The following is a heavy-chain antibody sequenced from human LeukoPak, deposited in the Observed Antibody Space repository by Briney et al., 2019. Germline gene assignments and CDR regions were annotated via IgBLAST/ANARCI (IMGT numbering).Heavy chain of an antibody. J-gene: IGHJ4*02. CDR3: ARGTGTSDY. CDR2: INHSGST. Sequence: SETLSLTCAVYGGSFSGYYWSWIRQPPGKGLEWIGEINHSGSTNYNPSLKSRVTIAVDTSKNQFSLKLSSVTAADTAVYYCARGTGTSDYWGQGTLVTVSS. V-gene: IGHV4-34*01. CDR1: GGSFSGYY. D-gene: IGHD1-1*01.